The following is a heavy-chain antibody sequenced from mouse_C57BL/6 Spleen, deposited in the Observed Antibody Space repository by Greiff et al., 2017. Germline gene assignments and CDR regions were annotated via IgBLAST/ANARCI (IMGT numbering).Heavy chain of an antibody. J-gene: IGHJ3*01. CDR3: ARCWGDWFAY. CDR2: IYPGSGST. V-gene: IGHV1-55*01. Sequence: VQLQQPGAELVKPGASVKMSCKASGYTFTSYWITWVKQRPGQGLEWIGDIYPGSGSTNYNEKFKSKATLTVDTSSSPAYMQLRSLASEDSAVYYWARCWGDWFAYWGQGTLVTVSA. CDR1: GYTFTSYW.